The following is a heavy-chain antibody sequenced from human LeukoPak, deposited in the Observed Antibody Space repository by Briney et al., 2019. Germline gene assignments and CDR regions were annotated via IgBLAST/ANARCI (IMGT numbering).Heavy chain of an antibody. J-gene: IGHJ4*02. CDR2: VYNSGST. CDR3: ARGLTGTQLDFFDY. D-gene: IGHD1-20*01. CDR1: GGSMSSYY. V-gene: IGHV4-59*01. Sequence: PSETLSLTCNVSGGSMSSYYWSWIRLPPGKGLEWIGYVYNSGSTNYNSALKGRVTISVDTSKSQFSLKLTSVTAADTAVYYCARGLTGTQLDFFDYWGQGTLVTVSS.